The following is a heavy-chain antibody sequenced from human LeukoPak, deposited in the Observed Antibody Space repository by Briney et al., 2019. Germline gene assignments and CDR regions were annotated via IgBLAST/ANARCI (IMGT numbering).Heavy chain of an antibody. CDR3: ARGGKLRFEELSYPNNWFDP. Sequence: SETLSLTCTVSGGSISSYYWGWIRQPPGKGLEWIGYIYYSGSTYYNPSLKSRVTISVDTSKNQFSLKLSSVTATDTAVYYCARGGKLRFEELSYPNNWFDPWGQGTLVTVSS. J-gene: IGHJ5*02. V-gene: IGHV4-59*12. D-gene: IGHD3-10*01. CDR1: GGSISSYY. CDR2: IYYSGST.